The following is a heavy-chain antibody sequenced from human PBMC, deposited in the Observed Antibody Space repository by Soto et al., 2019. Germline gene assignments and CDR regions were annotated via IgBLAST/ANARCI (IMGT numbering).Heavy chain of an antibody. CDR1: EFTFSSYS. CDR2: ISSSSSYI. V-gene: IGHV3-21*01. D-gene: IGHD1-26*01. Sequence: WGSLILSCASSEFTFSSYSMNWVRQAPGKGLEWVSSISSSSSYIYYADSVKGRFTISRDNAKNSLYLQMNSLRAEDTAVYYCARDRVIVGALATHWFDPWGQGTMVTVSS. CDR3: ARDRVIVGALATHWFDP. J-gene: IGHJ5*02.